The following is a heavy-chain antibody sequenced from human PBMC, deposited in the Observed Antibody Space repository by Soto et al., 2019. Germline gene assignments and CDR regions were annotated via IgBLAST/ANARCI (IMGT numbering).Heavy chain of an antibody. CDR3: ARGSRSYPEDY. V-gene: IGHV4-31*03. Sequence: QVQLQESGPGLVKPSQTLSLTCTVSGGSISSGGYYWTWIRQHPGKGLEWIGYIYCSGSTYYNPSFKCRVTISVDTSKNQFALKLTSVTAADTAVYYCARGSRSYPEDYWGQGTLVTVSS. J-gene: IGHJ4*02. D-gene: IGHD1-26*01. CDR1: GGSISSGGYY. CDR2: IYCSGST.